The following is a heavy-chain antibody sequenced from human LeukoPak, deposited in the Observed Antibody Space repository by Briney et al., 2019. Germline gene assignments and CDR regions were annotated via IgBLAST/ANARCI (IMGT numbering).Heavy chain of an antibody. D-gene: IGHD1-26*01. CDR3: AKSMSGSYSPLDY. CDR1: GFTFSSYA. V-gene: IGHV3-23*01. CDR2: ISGSGGST. J-gene: IGHJ4*02. Sequence: GGSLRLSCAASGFTFSSYAMSWVRQAPGKGPEWVSAISGSGGSTYYADSVKGRFTISRDNSKNTLYLQMNSLRAEDTAVYYCAKSMSGSYSPLDYWGQGTLVTVSS.